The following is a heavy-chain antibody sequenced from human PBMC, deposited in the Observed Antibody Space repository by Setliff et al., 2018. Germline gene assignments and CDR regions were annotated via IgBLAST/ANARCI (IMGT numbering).Heavy chain of an antibody. V-gene: IGHV1-46*01. CDR3: IVNMVRPVTGLDA. D-gene: IGHD2-15*01. CDR1: GHSLTSNH. CDR2: INPNDGYT. J-gene: IGHJ5*02. Sequence: GASVKVSCKASGHSLTSNHFHWGRQAPGKGLEWMGTINPNDGYTIYAPASQGRVAMTTDTSTGTAYMELSGLTSADTAIYYCIVNMVRPVTGLDAWGPGTLVTVSS.